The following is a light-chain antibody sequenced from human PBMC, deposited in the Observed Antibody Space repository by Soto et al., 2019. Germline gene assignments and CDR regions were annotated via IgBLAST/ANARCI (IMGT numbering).Light chain of an antibody. V-gene: IGKV3-20*01. CDR3: QQRGGWPLT. Sequence: EIVLTQSPGTLSLSPGERATLSCRASQSVSSSYLAWYQQKPGQAPRLLIYGASSRATGIPDRFSGSGSGTDFTLTISRLEPEDFAVYYCQQRGGWPLTFGGGTRVEIK. CDR2: GAS. J-gene: IGKJ4*01. CDR1: QSVSSSY.